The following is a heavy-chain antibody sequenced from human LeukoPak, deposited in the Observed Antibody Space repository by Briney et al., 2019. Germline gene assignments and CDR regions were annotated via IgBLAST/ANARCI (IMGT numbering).Heavy chain of an antibody. CDR1: GIPFSNYT. V-gene: IGHV3-21*06. J-gene: IGHJ4*02. CDR3: ARVNSALVVSSEGSWAGSLGFDH. CDR2: ISGSSRYI. D-gene: IGHD3-22*01. Sequence: GGSLRLSCAASGIPFSNYTLTWVRQAPGKGRGWVSSISGSSRYIHYSDSVRGRFSISRDNAKNSVYLQMDSLTADDTAVYYCARVNSALVVSSEGSWAGSLGFDHWGQGILVIVFS.